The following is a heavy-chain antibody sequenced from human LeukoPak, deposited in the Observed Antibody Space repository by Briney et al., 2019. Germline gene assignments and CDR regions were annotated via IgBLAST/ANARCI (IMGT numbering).Heavy chain of an antibody. CDR1: GDSISNYY. J-gene: IGHJ4*02. D-gene: IGHD2-2*03. V-gene: IGHV4-4*07. CDR2: IHPSGST. Sequence: PSETLSLTCTVSGDSISNYYWSWIRQPAGKGLEWIGRIHPSGSTNYNPSLKSRVTLSVDTSKNQFSLKLSSVTAADTAVYYCARDGGWIFDYWGQGTLVTVSS. CDR3: ARDGGWIFDY.